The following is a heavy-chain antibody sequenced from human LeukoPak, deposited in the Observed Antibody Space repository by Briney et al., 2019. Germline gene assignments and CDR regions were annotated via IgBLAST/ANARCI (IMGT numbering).Heavy chain of an antibody. CDR2: INHSGST. CDR3: ARGPSVGATNY. Sequence: SETLSLTCAVYGGSFSGYYWSWFRQPPGKGLEWIGEINHSGSTNYNPSLKSRVTISVDTSKNQFSLKLSSVTAADTAVYYCARGPSVGATNYWGQGTLVTVSS. CDR1: GGSFSGYY. J-gene: IGHJ4*02. D-gene: IGHD1-26*01. V-gene: IGHV4-34*01.